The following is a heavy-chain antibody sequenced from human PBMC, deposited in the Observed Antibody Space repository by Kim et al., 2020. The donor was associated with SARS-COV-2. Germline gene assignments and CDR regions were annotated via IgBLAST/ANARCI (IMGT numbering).Heavy chain of an antibody. D-gene: IGHD5-12*01. CDR2: IWYDGSNK. CDR1: GFTFSSYG. CDR3: AKGGDGYTMAEYFQH. J-gene: IGHJ1*01. V-gene: IGHV3-33*06. Sequence: GGSLILSCAASGFTFSSYGRHWVRQAPGKGLEWVAVIWYDGSNKDYADSVKGRFTISRDNSKNTRYLQMNSLRAEDTAVYYCAKGGDGYTMAEYFQHWGQGTLVTVSS.